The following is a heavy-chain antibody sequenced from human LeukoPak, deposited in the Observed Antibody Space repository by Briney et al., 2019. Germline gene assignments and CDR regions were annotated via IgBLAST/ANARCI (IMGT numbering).Heavy chain of an antibody. Sequence: PGGSLRLSCAASGFSFEDYGMSWVRQVPGKGLEWVSGIYWNGASTGYADSVKGRFTISRDSAMNSLSLQMNSLRAEDTAFYYCARDLCSGRSCYPLYWGQGTLVTVSS. J-gene: IGHJ4*02. CDR1: GFSFEDYG. CDR3: ARDLCSGRSCYPLY. CDR2: IYWNGAST. V-gene: IGHV3-20*04. D-gene: IGHD2-15*01.